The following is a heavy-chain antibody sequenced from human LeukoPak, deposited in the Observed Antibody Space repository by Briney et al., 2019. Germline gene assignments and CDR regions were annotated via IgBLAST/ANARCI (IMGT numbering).Heavy chain of an antibody. CDR3: ASNGYDYVWGSYRSL. CDR2: IYHSGST. J-gene: IGHJ4*02. V-gene: IGHV4-30-2*01. CDR1: GGSISSGGYS. D-gene: IGHD3-16*02. Sequence: SETLPLTCAVSGGSISSGGYSWSWIRQPPGKGLEWIGYIYHSGSTYYNPSLKSRVTISVDRSKNQFSLKLSSVTAADTAVYYCASNGYDYVWGSYRSLWGQGTLVTVSS.